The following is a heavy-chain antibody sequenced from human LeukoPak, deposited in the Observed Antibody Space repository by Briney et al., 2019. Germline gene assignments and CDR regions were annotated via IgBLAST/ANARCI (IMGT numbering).Heavy chain of an antibody. CDR3: ARVVIVVVPAAMEGDYFDY. V-gene: IGHV1-18*01. J-gene: IGHJ4*02. D-gene: IGHD2-2*01. CDR2: ISAYNGNT. CDR1: GYTFTSYG. Sequence: ASVKVSCKASGYTFTSYGISWVRQAPGQGLEWMGWISAYNGNTNYAQKLQGRVTMTTDTSTSTAYMELRSLRSDDTAVYYSARVVIVVVPAAMEGDYFDYWGQGTLVTVSS.